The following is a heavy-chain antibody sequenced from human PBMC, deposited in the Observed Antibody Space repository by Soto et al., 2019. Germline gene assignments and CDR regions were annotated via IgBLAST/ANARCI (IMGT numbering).Heavy chain of an antibody. D-gene: IGHD1-1*01. V-gene: IGHV3-15*01. CDR3: TTGVRGYDYYYGMDV. Sequence: WMSWVRQAPGKGLEWVDRIKSKTDGGTTNYAAHVKGRFTITRDDSKNTLYLQMNSLKTEDTAVYYCTTGVRGYDYYYGMDVWGQGTTVTVSS. CDR1: W. CDR2: IKSKTDGGTT. J-gene: IGHJ6*02.